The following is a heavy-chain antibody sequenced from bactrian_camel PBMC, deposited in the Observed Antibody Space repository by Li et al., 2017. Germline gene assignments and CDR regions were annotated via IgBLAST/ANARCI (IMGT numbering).Heavy chain of an antibody. CDR2: IGRTATA. J-gene: IGHJ4*01. CDR1: YEYTVTETT. V-gene: IGHV3S53*01. Sequence: HVQLVESGGGSVQAGGSLTLNCTASYEYTVTETTVAWFRQAPGEAREGIAAIGRTATANYADSVKGRFTISQDTAKTTGFLQMNSLNPEDTAVYYCMRDGLSCFGGYCRVVKEQVDSNQNQGTQVTVSS. D-gene: IGHD2*01.